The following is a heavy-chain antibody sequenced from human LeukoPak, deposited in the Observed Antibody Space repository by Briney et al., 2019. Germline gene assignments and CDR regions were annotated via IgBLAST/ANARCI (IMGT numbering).Heavy chain of an antibody. Sequence: PSETLSLTCTVSGGSISSGDYYWGWIRQPPGKGLEWIGSIYYSGSTYYNPSLKSRVTISVDTSKNQFSLKLSSVTAADTAVYYCAFYCSSTSCYQKNAFDIWGQGTMVTVSS. J-gene: IGHJ3*02. D-gene: IGHD2-2*01. CDR3: AFYCSSTSCYQKNAFDI. CDR2: IYYSGST. CDR1: GGSISSGDYY. V-gene: IGHV4-39*01.